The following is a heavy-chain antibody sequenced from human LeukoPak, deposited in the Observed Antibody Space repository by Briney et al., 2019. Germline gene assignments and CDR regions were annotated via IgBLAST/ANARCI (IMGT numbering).Heavy chain of an antibody. CDR2: ISGTGGAT. Sequence: GGSLRLSCAASGLTFSDYYMTWIRQAPGKGLQWVSQISGTGGATCSADFVRGRFTVSRDNSRNSLFLQMSGLRAEDTAVYYCAVQSTTIVVGPDFDYWGQGTLVTVSS. D-gene: IGHD3-22*01. CDR3: AVQSTTIVVGPDFDY. J-gene: IGHJ4*02. CDR1: GLTFSDYY. V-gene: IGHV3-11*04.